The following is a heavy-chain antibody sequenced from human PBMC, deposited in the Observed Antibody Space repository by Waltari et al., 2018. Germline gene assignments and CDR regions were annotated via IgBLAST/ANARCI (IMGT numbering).Heavy chain of an antibody. Sequence: EVQLVESGGGLVQPGGSLRLSCAASGFTFTSHWMHWVRQGPEKGLGCVSRLNYDGSSTYYADFVKGRFTISRDNAKNTLYLQMNSLRAEDTGVYYCVRGYGGDVYWGQGTLVTVSS. J-gene: IGHJ4*02. CDR3: VRGYGGDVY. CDR1: GFTFTSHW. V-gene: IGHV3-74*01. CDR2: LNYDGSST. D-gene: IGHD2-21*02.